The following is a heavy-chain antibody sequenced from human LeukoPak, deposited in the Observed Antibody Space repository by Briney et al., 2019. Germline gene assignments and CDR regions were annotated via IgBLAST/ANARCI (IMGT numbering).Heavy chain of an antibody. CDR2: INPSGGST. Sequence: EASVKVSCKASGYTFTSYYMHWVRQAPGQGLEWMGMINPSGGSTSYAQKFQGRVTMTRDTSTSTAYMELRSLRSDDTAVYYCARDQYYYDSSGLRTMDVWGKGTTVTISS. CDR3: ARDQYYYDSSGLRTMDV. D-gene: IGHD3-22*01. CDR1: GYTFTSYY. V-gene: IGHV1-46*01. J-gene: IGHJ6*03.